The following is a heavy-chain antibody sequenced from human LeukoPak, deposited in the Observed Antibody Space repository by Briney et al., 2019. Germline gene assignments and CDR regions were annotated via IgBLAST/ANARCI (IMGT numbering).Heavy chain of an antibody. CDR2: INSDGSST. CDR3: ARDYGRSRDYGMDV. V-gene: IGHV3-74*01. CDR1: GFTFSNYW. Sequence: GGSLRLSCAASGFTFSNYWMHWVRQAPGKGLVWVSRINSDGSSTTYVDSVKGRFTISRDNAKNTLYLHMNSLRAEDTAVYYCARDYGRSRDYGMDVWGQGTTVTVSS. D-gene: IGHD3-10*01. J-gene: IGHJ6*02.